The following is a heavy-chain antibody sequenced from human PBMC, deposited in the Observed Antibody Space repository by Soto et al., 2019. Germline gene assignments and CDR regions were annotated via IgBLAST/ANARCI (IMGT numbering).Heavy chain of an antibody. Sequence: GSLRLSCAASGFTFSSYGMHWVRQAPGKGLEWVAVIWYDGSNKYYADSVKGRFTISRANSKNTLYLQMNSLRAEDTAVYYCARDGSLAAAGTDYWGQGTLVTVSS. CDR3: ARDGSLAAAGTDY. V-gene: IGHV3-33*01. D-gene: IGHD6-13*01. J-gene: IGHJ4*02. CDR2: IWYDGSNK. CDR1: GFTFSSYG.